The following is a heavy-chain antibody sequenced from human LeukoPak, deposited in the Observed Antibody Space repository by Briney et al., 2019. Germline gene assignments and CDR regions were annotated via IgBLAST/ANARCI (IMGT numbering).Heavy chain of an antibody. V-gene: IGHV3-23*01. CDR2: ISGSGGST. Sequence: PGGSLRLSCAASGFTFSSYAMSWVRQAPGKGLGWVSAISGSGGSTYYADSVKGRFTISRDNSKNTLYLQMNSLRAEDTAVYYCAKERDYDFWSGYYGLTFDYWGQGTLVTVSS. CDR3: AKERDYDFWSGYYGLTFDY. D-gene: IGHD3-3*01. J-gene: IGHJ4*02. CDR1: GFTFSSYA.